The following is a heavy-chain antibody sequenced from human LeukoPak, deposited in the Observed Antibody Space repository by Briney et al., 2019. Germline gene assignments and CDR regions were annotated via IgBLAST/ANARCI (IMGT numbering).Heavy chain of an antibody. V-gene: IGHV1-18*01. CDR3: ARSPYCSGGTCYSQYFDY. CDR1: GYTFTIYG. D-gene: IGHD2-15*01. CDR2: ISAYNGNT. Sequence: ASVKVSCKASGYTFTIYGISWVRQSPGQRLEWMGWISAYNGNTNYAQKLQGGVTMTTDTSTSTAYKELRSLRSDDPAVYYCARSPYCSGGTCYSQYFDYWGQGTLVTVSS. J-gene: IGHJ4*02.